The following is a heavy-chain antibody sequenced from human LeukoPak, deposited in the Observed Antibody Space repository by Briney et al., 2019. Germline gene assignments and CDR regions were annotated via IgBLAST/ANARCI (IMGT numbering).Heavy chain of an antibody. V-gene: IGHV5-51*01. CDR3: ARSDLRGSGYYCFDY. J-gene: IGHJ4*02. Sequence: GESLKISCKGSGYSFTSYWIGWVRQMPGKGLEWMGIIYPGDSDTRYSPSFQGQVTISADKSISTAYLQWSSLKASDTAMYYCARSDLRGSGYYCFDYWGQGTLVTVSS. D-gene: IGHD3-3*01. CDR1: GYSFTSYW. CDR2: IYPGDSDT.